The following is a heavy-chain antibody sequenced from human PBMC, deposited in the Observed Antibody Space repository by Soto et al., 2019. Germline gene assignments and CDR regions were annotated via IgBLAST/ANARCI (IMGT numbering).Heavy chain of an antibody. D-gene: IGHD2-15*01. CDR1: GGSISSNDW. CDR3: ASREGDCRGGRCPYYHD. Sequence: QVQLQESGPGLVKPSETLSLTCTVSGGSISSNDWWSWVRQTPGKGLEWIGEIYHSGITNYNPYLKSRVTLSIDQSKNHISLSLNFVTAAATAVYYCASREGDCRGGRCPYYHDWGQGTLVTASS. CDR2: IYHSGIT. J-gene: IGHJ4*02. V-gene: IGHV4-4*02.